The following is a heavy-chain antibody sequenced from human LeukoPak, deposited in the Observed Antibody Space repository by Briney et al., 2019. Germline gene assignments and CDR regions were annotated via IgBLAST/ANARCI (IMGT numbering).Heavy chain of an antibody. Sequence: ASVKVSCKASGYTFTGYYMHWVRQAPGQGLEWMGRINPNSGGTNYAQKFQGRVTMTRDTSISTAYMELSRLRSDDTAVYYCASLSDMVRGVIKPSFDYWGQGTLVTLSS. CDR2: INPNSGGT. CDR1: GYTFTGYY. D-gene: IGHD3-10*01. V-gene: IGHV1-2*06. J-gene: IGHJ4*02. CDR3: ASLSDMVRGVIKPSFDY.